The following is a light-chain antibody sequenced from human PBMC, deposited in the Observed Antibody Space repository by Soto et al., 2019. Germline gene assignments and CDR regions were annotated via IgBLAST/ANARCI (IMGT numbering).Light chain of an antibody. CDR3: AAWDASLNGPV. Sequence: QSVLSQPPSASGTPGQRVIISCSGSNSNIGRNTVNWYQLLPGTAPKLLIYTNNQRPSGVPDRFSASKSGTSASLAISGLHSEDEADYYCAAWDASLNGPVSGGGTQLTVL. CDR1: NSNIGRNT. J-gene: IGLJ2*01. V-gene: IGLV1-44*01. CDR2: TNN.